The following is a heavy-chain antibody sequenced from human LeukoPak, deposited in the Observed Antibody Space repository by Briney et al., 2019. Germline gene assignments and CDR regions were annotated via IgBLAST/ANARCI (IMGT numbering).Heavy chain of an antibody. CDR1: GFTVSSNY. V-gene: IGHV3-23*01. CDR3: AIETDRAFDY. Sequence: PGGSLRLSCAASGFTVSSNYMSWVRQAPGKGLEWVSTISGNSKTTRYAASVEGRFTISRDNSKNTLYLQMTSLTVEDTAVYYCAIETDRAFDYWGQGILVTVSS. J-gene: IGHJ4*02. D-gene: IGHD2-21*02. CDR2: ISGNSKTT.